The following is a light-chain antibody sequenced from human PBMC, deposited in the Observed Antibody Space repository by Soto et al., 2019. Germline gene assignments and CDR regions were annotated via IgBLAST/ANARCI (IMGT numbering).Light chain of an antibody. V-gene: IGLV3-21*02. CDR2: DDG. Sequence: SYELTQPHSVSVAPGQTARITCGGNNIGSKSVHWYQQKPGQAPVLVVYDDGARPSGTPERSSGSKSGNTATLTFIRVDAVDADDYFCQVCISCSDHPVLFGGGTKLTVL. CDR3: QVCISCSDHPVL. J-gene: IGLJ2*01. CDR1: NIGSKS.